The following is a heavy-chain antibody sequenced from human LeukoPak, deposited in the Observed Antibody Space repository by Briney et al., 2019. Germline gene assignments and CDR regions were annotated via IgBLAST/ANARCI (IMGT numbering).Heavy chain of an antibody. CDR1: GGSISSYY. V-gene: IGHV4-59*01. Sequence: PSETLSLTCTVSGGSISSYYWSWIRQPPGKGLEWIGYIYYSGSTNYNPSLKSRVTISVDTSKNQFPLKLNSVTAADTAVYYCARVNSERTSFFDYWGQGTLVTVSS. CDR3: ARVNSERTSFFDY. CDR2: IYYSGST. D-gene: IGHD4-23*01. J-gene: IGHJ4*02.